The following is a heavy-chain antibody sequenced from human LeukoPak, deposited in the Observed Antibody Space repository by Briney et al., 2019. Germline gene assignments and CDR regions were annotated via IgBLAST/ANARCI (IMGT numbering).Heavy chain of an antibody. Sequence: GGSLRLSCAASGFTFSNYNMNWVRQAPGKGLEWVSYISSSSRTIYYADSVKGGFIISRDNAKNSLYLQMNSLRAEDTAVFYCARDRGGTDDFWSGYYTGYFDYWGQGTLVTVSS. J-gene: IGHJ4*02. CDR1: GFTFSNYN. CDR2: ISSSSRTI. V-gene: IGHV3-48*01. D-gene: IGHD3-3*01. CDR3: ARDRGGTDDFWSGYYTGYFDY.